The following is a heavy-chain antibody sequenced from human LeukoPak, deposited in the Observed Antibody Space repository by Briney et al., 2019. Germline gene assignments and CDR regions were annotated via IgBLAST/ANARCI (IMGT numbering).Heavy chain of an antibody. J-gene: IGHJ4*02. Sequence: SQTLSLTCTVSAGSISSGDYYWSWVRQPAGQGLEWIGRIYSPGTNYNYNPSIKSRVTISIDTSKNQFSLRLTSVTAADTAVYYCARLSGEGYTPYYFDYWGQGTLVTVSS. CDR2: IYSPGT. CDR3: ARLSGEGYTPYYFDY. CDR1: AGSISSGDYY. D-gene: IGHD5-24*01. V-gene: IGHV4-61*02.